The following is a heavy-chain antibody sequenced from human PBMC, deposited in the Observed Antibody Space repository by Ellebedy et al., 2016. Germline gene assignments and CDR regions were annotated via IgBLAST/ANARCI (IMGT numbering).Heavy chain of an antibody. Sequence: GGSLRLXXAASGFTFSSYWMSWVRQAPGKGLEWVANIKQDGSEKYYVDSVKGRFTISRDNAKNSLYLQMNSLRAENTAVYYCAREVYSYGSYGMDVWGQGTTVTVSS. V-gene: IGHV3-7*01. CDR3: AREVYSYGSYGMDV. J-gene: IGHJ6*02. CDR2: IKQDGSEK. CDR1: GFTFSSYW. D-gene: IGHD5-18*01.